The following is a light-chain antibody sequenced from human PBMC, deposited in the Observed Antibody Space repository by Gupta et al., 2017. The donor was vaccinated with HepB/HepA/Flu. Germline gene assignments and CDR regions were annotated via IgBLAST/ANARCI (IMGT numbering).Light chain of an antibody. Sequence: EIVLTQSPGTLSLSPGERATLSCRASQSVTGRYLAWYQQKPGQAPRLLMYGTSSRATGIPDRFSGSGSGTDFTLTISRLEPKDFAMYYCQQYITSPVTFGQGTRVEIK. CDR1: QSVTGRY. CDR2: GTS. J-gene: IGKJ5*01. CDR3: QQYITSPVT. V-gene: IGKV3-20*01.